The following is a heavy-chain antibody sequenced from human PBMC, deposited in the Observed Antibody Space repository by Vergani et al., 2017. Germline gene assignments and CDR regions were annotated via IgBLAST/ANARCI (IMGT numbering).Heavy chain of an antibody. Sequence: QVQLVESGGGVVQPGRSLRLSCVASGFPSSSYAMHWVRQAPGKGLEWVAVISFDGTNKYYADSVKGRFTISRDNSKNTLYLQMNSLRAEDTAVYYCARDPSAYYDYVWGSYRWGYFDYWGQGTLVTVSS. V-gene: IGHV3-30-3*01. J-gene: IGHJ4*02. CDR3: ARDPSAYYDYVWGSYRWGYFDY. CDR2: ISFDGTNK. D-gene: IGHD3-16*02. CDR1: GFPSSSYA.